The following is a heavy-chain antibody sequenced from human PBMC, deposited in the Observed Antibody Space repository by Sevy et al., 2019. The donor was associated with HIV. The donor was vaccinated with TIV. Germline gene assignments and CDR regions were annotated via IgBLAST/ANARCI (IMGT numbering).Heavy chain of an antibody. CDR2: IGTAGDT. CDR1: GFTISSYD. D-gene: IGHD4-17*01. V-gene: IGHV3-13*01. Sequence: GGSLRLSCAASGFTISSYDMHWVRQATGKGLEWVSAIGTAGDTYYPGSVKGRFTISRENAKNSLYLQMNSLRAGDTAVYYCARASGGDYLYDYWGQGTLVTVSS. CDR3: ARASGGDYLYDY. J-gene: IGHJ4*02.